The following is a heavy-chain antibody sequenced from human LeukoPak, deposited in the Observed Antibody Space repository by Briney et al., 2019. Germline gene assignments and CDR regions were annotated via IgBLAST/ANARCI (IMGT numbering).Heavy chain of an antibody. J-gene: IGHJ4*02. V-gene: IGHV3-7*01. Sequence: GGSLRLSCEASGFTFSRYWMSWVRQAPGKGLEWVANMNQDGSEIYHVASVKDRFTISRDNAKNSLYLQMNSLRAEDTAVYYCARSPNNAWHNFDYWGQGTLVTVSS. D-gene: IGHD1/OR15-1a*01. CDR1: GFTFSRYW. CDR3: ARSPNNAWHNFDY. CDR2: MNQDGSEI.